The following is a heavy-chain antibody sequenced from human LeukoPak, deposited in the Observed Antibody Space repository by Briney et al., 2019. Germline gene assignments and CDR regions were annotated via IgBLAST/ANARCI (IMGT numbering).Heavy chain of an antibody. CDR2: INPSGGST. Sequence: ATVKVSCKASGYTFTSYYMHWVRQAPGQGLEWMGIINPSGGSTSYAQKFQGRVTMTRDTSTSTVYMELSSLRSEDTAVYYCAREYYDSSDDRPIDYWGQGTLVTVSS. J-gene: IGHJ4*02. D-gene: IGHD3-22*01. V-gene: IGHV1-46*01. CDR3: AREYYDSSDDRPIDY. CDR1: GYTFTSYY.